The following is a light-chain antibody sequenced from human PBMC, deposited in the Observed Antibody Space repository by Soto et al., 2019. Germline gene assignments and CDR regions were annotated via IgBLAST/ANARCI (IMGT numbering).Light chain of an antibody. Sequence: QSVLTQPPSASGSPGQSFTISCTGTSSDVGGYNYVSLYQQHPGKAPKLMISEVSKRPSGVPERFSGSKSGNTASLTVSGLQAEDGAYCSCGSYAGSIKFAVFGAGTQLTVL. V-gene: IGLV2-8*01. CDR1: SSDVGGYNY. CDR2: EVS. J-gene: IGLJ1*01. CDR3: GSYAGSIKFAV.